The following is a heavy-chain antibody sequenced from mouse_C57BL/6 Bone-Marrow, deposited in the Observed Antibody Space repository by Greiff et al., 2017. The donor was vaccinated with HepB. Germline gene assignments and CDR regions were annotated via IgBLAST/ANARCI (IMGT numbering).Heavy chain of an antibody. D-gene: IGHD1-1*01. CDR1: GYTFTSYG. Sequence: QVQLQQSGAELARPGASVKLSCKASGYTFTSYGISWVKQRTGQGLEWIGEIYPRSGNTYYNEKFKGKATLTADKSSSTAYMELRSLTSEDSAVYFCAREEDYYGSSNWYFDVWGTGTTVTVSS. CDR2: IYPRSGNT. V-gene: IGHV1-81*01. CDR3: AREEDYYGSSNWYFDV. J-gene: IGHJ1*03.